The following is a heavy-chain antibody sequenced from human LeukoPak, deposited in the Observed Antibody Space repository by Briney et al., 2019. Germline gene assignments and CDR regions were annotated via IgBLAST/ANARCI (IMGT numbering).Heavy chain of an antibody. D-gene: IGHD2-2*01. V-gene: IGHV4-39*07. J-gene: IGHJ4*02. CDR1: GGSISSSSYY. CDR3: ARSYCSSTSCSYFDY. Sequence: SETLSLTCTVSGGSISSSSYYWGWIRQPPGKGLEWIGSIYYSGSTYYNPSLKSRVTISVDTSKNQFSLKLSSVTAADTAVYYCARSYCSSTSCSYFDYWGQGALVTVSS. CDR2: IYYSGST.